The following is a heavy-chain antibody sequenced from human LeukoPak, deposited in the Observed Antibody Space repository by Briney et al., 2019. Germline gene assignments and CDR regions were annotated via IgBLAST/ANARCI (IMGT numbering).Heavy chain of an antibody. Sequence: PGGSLRLSCTASGFTFSDYAMSWFRQAPGKGLEWVGFIRSKAYGGTTEYAASVKGRFTISRDDSKSIAYLQMNSLKTEDTAVYYCTREGRTSSSWYKGIDYWGQGTLVTVSS. CDR3: TREGRTSSSWYKGIDY. CDR1: GFTFSDYA. CDR2: IRSKAYGGTT. J-gene: IGHJ4*02. V-gene: IGHV3-49*03. D-gene: IGHD6-13*01.